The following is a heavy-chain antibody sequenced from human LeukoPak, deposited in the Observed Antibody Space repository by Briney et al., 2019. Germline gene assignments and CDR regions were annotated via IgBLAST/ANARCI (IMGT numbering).Heavy chain of an antibody. CDR2: IIPILGIA. J-gene: IGHJ4*02. CDR3: ASRTDTMIVVVPGPYDY. CDR1: GGTFSSYA. D-gene: IGHD3-22*01. Sequence: SVKVSCKASGGTFSSYAISWVRQAPGQGLEWMGRIIPILGIANYAQKFQGRVTITADKSTSTACMELSSLRSEDTAVYYCASRTDTMIVVVPGPYDYWGQGTLVTVSS. V-gene: IGHV1-69*04.